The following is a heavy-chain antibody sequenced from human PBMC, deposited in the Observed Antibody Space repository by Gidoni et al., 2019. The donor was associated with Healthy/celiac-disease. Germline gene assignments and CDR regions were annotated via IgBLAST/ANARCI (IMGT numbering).Heavy chain of an antibody. Sequence: QVPLVESGGGLVKPGGSLRLSCAASGFTFSDYYMSWIRQAPGQGLEWVSYISSSGSTIYYADSVKGRFTNSRDNAKNSLYLQMNSLGAEDTAVYYCARDGYCTGGVCYTTLGYWGQGTLVTVSS. CDR2: ISSSGSTI. V-gene: IGHV3-11*01. CDR1: GFTFSDYY. J-gene: IGHJ4*02. CDR3: ARDGYCTGGVCYTTLGY. D-gene: IGHD2-8*02.